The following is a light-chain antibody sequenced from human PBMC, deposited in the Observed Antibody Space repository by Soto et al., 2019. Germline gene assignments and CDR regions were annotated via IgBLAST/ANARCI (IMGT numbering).Light chain of an antibody. CDR1: QSLVFSDGNTY. CDR3: IQGTRWLWT. V-gene: IGKV2-30*01. J-gene: IGKJ1*01. Sequence: EVVLTQSPFSLPIALGQPASISCRSSQSLVFSDGNTYLNWFQQRPGQSPRRLIYKVSNRDSGVPDRFSGSGSGTDFTLKISRVEAEDVGVYYCIQGTRWLWTFGQGTKVEIK. CDR2: KVS.